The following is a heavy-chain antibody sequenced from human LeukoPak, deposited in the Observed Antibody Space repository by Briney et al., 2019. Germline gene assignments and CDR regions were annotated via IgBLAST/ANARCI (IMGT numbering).Heavy chain of an antibody. CDR3: ARREGWERTLDY. J-gene: IGHJ4*02. D-gene: IGHD1-26*01. CDR1: GFTFSSYA. CDR2: INHSGST. Sequence: GSLRLSCAASGFTFSSYAMSWVRQAPGKGLEWIGEINHSGSTNYNPSLKSRVTISVDTSKNQFSLKLSSVTAADTAVYYCARREGWERTLDYWGQGTLVTVSS. V-gene: IGHV4-34*01.